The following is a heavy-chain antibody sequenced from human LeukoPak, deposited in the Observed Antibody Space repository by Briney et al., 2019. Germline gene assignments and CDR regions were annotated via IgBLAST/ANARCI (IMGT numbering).Heavy chain of an antibody. V-gene: IGHV3-7*03. Sequence: GGSLRLSCAASGFTFSSYWMSWVRQAPGKGLEWVANIKQDGSEKYYVDSVKGRFTTSRDNAKNSLYLQMNSLRAEDTAVYYCARIPGIAAAGIDYWGQGTLVTVSS. J-gene: IGHJ4*02. CDR1: GFTFSSYW. CDR2: IKQDGSEK. CDR3: ARIPGIAAAGIDY. D-gene: IGHD6-13*01.